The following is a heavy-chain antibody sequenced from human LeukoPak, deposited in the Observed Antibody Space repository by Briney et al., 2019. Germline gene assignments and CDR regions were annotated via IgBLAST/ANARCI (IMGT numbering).Heavy chain of an antibody. Sequence: ASVKVSCKASGDTFTSYGISWVRQAPGQGLEWMGWISAYNGNTNYAQKLQGRVTMTTDTSTSTAYMELRSLRSDDTAVYYCARGHYCTNGVCYLHYFDYWGQGTLVTVSS. CDR2: ISAYNGNT. J-gene: IGHJ4*02. V-gene: IGHV1-18*01. CDR3: ARGHYCTNGVCYLHYFDY. CDR1: GDTFTSYG. D-gene: IGHD2-8*01.